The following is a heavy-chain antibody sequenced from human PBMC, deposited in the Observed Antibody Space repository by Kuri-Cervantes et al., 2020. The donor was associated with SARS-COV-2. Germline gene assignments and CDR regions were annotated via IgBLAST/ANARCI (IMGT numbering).Heavy chain of an antibody. CDR2: IRYDGSNK. CDR3: ARLIGDGYPRYSFDH. D-gene: IGHD5-24*01. Sequence: GESLKISCAVSGFTFSSYGMHWVRQAPGKGLEWVAFIRYDGSNKYYADSVKGRFTISRDNSKNTLYLQMNSLRAEDTAVYYCARLIGDGYPRYSFDHWGQGTLVTVSS. CDR1: GFTFSSYG. V-gene: IGHV3-30*02. J-gene: IGHJ4*02.